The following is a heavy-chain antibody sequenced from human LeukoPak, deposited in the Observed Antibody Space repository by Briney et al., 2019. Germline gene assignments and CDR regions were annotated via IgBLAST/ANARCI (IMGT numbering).Heavy chain of an antibody. Sequence: SQTLSLTCTVSGGSISSGDYYWSWIRQPPGKGLEWIGYIYYSGSTYYNPSLKSRVTISVVTSKNQFSLKLSSVTAADTAVYYCARVEQQLTLDYWGQGTLVTVSS. V-gene: IGHV4-30-4*01. CDR3: ARVEQQLTLDY. J-gene: IGHJ4*02. CDR1: GGSISSGDYY. D-gene: IGHD6-13*01. CDR2: IYYSGST.